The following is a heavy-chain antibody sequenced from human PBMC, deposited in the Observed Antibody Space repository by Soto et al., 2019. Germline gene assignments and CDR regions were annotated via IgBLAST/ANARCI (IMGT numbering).Heavy chain of an antibody. D-gene: IGHD6-13*01. CDR2: TYYRSKWYN. V-gene: IGHV6-1*01. Sequence: SQTLSLTCAISGDSVSSNIAAWNWIRQSPSRGLEWLGRTYYRSKWYNDYALSVKSRITINPDTSRNQFSLQLNSVTLEDTAVYYCARYRSSDKMYDYWGQGTLVTVSS. J-gene: IGHJ4*02. CDR3: ARYRSSDKMYDY. CDR1: GDSVSSNIAA.